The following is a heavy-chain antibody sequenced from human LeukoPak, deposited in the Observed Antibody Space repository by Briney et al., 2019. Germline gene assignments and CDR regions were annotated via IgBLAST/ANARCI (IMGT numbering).Heavy chain of an antibody. CDR3: ARERRGYSSSWTHFDY. D-gene: IGHD6-13*01. CDR1: GFTLSSYW. Sequence: GGSLRLSCAASGFTLSSYWMHWVRQAPGKGLVWFSRINSDGSSTSYADSVKGRFTISRDNAKNTLYLQMNSLRAEDTAVYYCARERRGYSSSWTHFDYWGRGTLVTVSS. J-gene: IGHJ4*02. CDR2: INSDGSST. V-gene: IGHV3-74*01.